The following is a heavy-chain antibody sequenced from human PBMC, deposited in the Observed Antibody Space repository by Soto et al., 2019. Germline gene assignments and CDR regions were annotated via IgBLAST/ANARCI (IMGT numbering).Heavy chain of an antibody. V-gene: IGHV4-34*01. D-gene: IGHD3-22*01. CDR3: STRAYDTNGYYRFDP. CDR2: XXHXXRX. CDR1: GGSFSGHS. Sequence: SETPSLTCAVYGGSFSGHSWTWIRQSPGKGLEWXGDXXHXXRXXXXXSXXXRVTISLDTSKNQFSLTLSAVTAADTAMYYCSTRAYDTNGYYRFDPWGQGTLVTVSS. J-gene: IGHJ5*01.